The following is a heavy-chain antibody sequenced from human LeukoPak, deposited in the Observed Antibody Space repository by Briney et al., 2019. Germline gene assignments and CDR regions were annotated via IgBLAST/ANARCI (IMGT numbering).Heavy chain of an antibody. J-gene: IGHJ6*03. Sequence: ASVKVSXKASGYTFTGYYMHWVRQAPGQGLEWMGWINPNSGGTNYAQKFQGRVTMTRDTSISTAYMELSRLRSDDAAVYYCARVPARGYSYGFPYYMDVWGKGTTVTVSS. V-gene: IGHV1-2*02. CDR2: INPNSGGT. D-gene: IGHD5-18*01. CDR3: ARVPARGYSYGFPYYMDV. CDR1: GYTFTGYY.